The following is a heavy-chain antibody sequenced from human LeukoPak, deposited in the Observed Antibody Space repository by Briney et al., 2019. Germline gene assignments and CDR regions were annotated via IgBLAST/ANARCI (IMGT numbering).Heavy chain of an antibody. CDR1: GYTFTSYG. V-gene: IGHV1-2*02. CDR3: ARAIRRVGYDTFDY. Sequence: ASVKVSCKASGYTFTSYGISWVRQAPGQGLEWMGWINPNSGGTNYAQKFQGRVTMTRDTSISTAYMELSRLRSDDTAVYYCARAIRRVGYDTFDYWGQGTPVTVSS. CDR2: INPNSGGT. J-gene: IGHJ4*02. D-gene: IGHD2-8*01.